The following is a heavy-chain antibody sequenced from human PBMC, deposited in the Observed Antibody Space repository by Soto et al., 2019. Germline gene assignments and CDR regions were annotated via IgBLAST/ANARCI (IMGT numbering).Heavy chain of an antibody. V-gene: IGHV3-23*01. CDR3: AKDSITFFYGVDV. J-gene: IGHJ6*02. CDR1: GFTFSSFA. CDR2: ISDSGGST. D-gene: IGHD3-10*01. Sequence: LRLSCAASGFTFSSFAMNWVRQAPGKGLEWVSTISDSGGSTHYADSVKDRFTISRDNSKNILYLQMNSLRAEDTAVYYCAKDSITFFYGVDVWGQGTTVTVSS.